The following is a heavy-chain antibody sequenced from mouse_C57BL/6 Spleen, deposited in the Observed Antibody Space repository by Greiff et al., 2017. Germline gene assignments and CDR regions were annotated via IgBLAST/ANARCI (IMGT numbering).Heavy chain of an antibody. Sequence: VQLQQSGAELVRPGASVKLSCTASGFNIKDDYMHWVKQRPEQGLEWIGWIDPENGDTEYAAKFQGKATITADTSSNTAYLQLSSLTSEDTAVYYCTTGPHCYGGQGTTLTVAS. J-gene: IGHJ2*01. V-gene: IGHV14-4*01. CDR2: IDPENGDT. CDR1: GFNIKDDY. CDR3: TTGPHCY.